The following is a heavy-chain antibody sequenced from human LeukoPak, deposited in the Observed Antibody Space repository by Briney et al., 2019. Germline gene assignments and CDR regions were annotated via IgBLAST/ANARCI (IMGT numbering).Heavy chain of an antibody. D-gene: IGHD4-23*01. CDR2: IYYSGST. CDR3: ARDWDGGNLFDY. V-gene: IGHV4-39*07. CDR1: GGSISSSSYY. J-gene: IGHJ4*02. Sequence: PSETLSLTCTVSGGSISSSSYYWGWIRQPPGKGLEWIGSIYYSGSTYYNPSLKSRVTISVDTSKNQFSLKLSSVTAADTAVYYCARDWDGGNLFDYWGQGTLVTVSS.